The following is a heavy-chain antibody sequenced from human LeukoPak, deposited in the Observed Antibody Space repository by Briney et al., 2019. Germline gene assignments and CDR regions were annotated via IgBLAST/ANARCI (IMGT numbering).Heavy chain of an antibody. Sequence: PSETLSLTCTVSGGFISSSSYYWGWIRQPPGKGLEWIGSVYYSGSTYYNPSLKSRVTISLDTSNNQFSLKLSSVTAADTAVYYRVRIFGYSGNDDYWGQGTLVIVSS. D-gene: IGHD4-23*01. CDR3: VRIFGYSGNDDY. J-gene: IGHJ4*02. CDR2: VYYSGST. V-gene: IGHV4-39*01. CDR1: GGFISSSSYY.